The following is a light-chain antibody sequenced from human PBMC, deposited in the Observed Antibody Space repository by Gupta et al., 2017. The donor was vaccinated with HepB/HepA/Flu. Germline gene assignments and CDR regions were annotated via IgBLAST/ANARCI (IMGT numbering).Light chain of an antibody. J-gene: IGLJ2*01. Sequence: QSALTQPASVSGSPGQSITVSCTGSSSDVGRYNYVSWYQQHPGKAPKLMIYDVSDRPAGVANRFSGSKSGNTASLTISGLQKEDEADYYCSSYTSSGSLVFGGGTKVTVL. CDR1: SSDVGRYNY. V-gene: IGLV2-14*03. CDR3: SSYTSSGSLV. CDR2: DVS.